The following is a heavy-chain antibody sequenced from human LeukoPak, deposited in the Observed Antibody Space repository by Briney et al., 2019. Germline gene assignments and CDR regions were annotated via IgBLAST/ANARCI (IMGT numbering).Heavy chain of an antibody. Sequence: GGSLRLSCAASGFTFSSYGMHWVRQAPGKGLGWVAFIRYDGSNKYYADSVKGRFTISRDNSKNTLYLQMNSLRAEDTAVFYCAKDQTAAAGSGGFDYWGQGTLVTVSS. J-gene: IGHJ4*02. D-gene: IGHD6-13*01. CDR2: IRYDGSNK. CDR1: GFTFSSYG. V-gene: IGHV3-30*02. CDR3: AKDQTAAAGSGGFDY.